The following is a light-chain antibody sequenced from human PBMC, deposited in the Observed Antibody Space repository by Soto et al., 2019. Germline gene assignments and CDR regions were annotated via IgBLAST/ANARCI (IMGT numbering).Light chain of an antibody. CDR3: CSYTSRTTYV. CDR1: ASDVGGYNY. CDR2: AVS. Sequence: QSVLTRPASVSGSPGQSITISCTGTASDVGGYNYVSWYQQHPGKAPKLMIHAVSNRPSGISSRFSGSKSGNTASLTISGLQSEDEADYFCCSYTSRTTYVFGTGTKVT. V-gene: IGLV2-14*01. J-gene: IGLJ1*01.